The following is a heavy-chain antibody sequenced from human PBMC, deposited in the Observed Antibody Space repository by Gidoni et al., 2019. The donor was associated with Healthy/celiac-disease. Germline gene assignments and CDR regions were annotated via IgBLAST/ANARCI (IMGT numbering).Heavy chain of an antibody. V-gene: IGHV3-30*02. CDR1: GFTFSSYG. J-gene: IGHJ4*02. D-gene: IGHD1-26*01. CDR2: IRYDGSNK. CDR3: ANVGELDY. Sequence: QVQLVESGGGVVQPGGSLRLSCAASGFTFSSYGMHWVRQAPGKGLEWVAFIRYDGSNKYYADSVKGRFTISRDNSKNTLYLQMNSLRAEDTAVYYCANVGELDYWGQGTLVTVSS.